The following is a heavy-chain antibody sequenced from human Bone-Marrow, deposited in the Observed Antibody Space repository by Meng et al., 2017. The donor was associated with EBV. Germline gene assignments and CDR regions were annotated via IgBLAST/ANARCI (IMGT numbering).Heavy chain of an antibody. Sequence: VESRGGLFQPGGSLKLPCAASGFTLLSYWIAWVRQAPGKGLVWVSRSNSDGSSTTYADSVKGRFTISRDNAKNTLYLQMNSLRAEDTAVYYCARYYGALDYWGQGTLVTVSS. V-gene: IGHV3-74*01. CDR2: SNSDGSST. CDR1: GFTLLSYW. D-gene: IGHD4-17*01. CDR3: ARYYGALDY. J-gene: IGHJ4*02.